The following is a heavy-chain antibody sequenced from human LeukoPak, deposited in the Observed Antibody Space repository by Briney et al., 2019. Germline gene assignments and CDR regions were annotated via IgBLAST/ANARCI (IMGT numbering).Heavy chain of an antibody. CDR1: GFTFSSHA. Sequence: PGGSLRLSCVASGFTFSSHAMSWVRQAPGKGLEWVSTIGGTGASTYYAGSVKGRFTISRDNSKNTLYLQMNSLRAEDTAVYYCARDSGLGYSSAFDIWGQGTMVTVSS. CDR3: ARDSGLGYSSAFDI. CDR2: IGGTGAST. J-gene: IGHJ3*02. D-gene: IGHD5-18*01. V-gene: IGHV3-23*01.